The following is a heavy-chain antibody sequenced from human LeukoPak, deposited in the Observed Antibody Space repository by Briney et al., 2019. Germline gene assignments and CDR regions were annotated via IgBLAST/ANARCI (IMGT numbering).Heavy chain of an antibody. V-gene: IGHV4-30-4*01. CDR3: ARSDGYCSGGSCYFV. CDR1: GGSISSGDYY. CDR2: IYYSGST. Sequence: SQTLSLTCTVSGGSISSGDYYWSWIRQPPGKGLEWIGYIYYSGSTNYNPSLKSRVTISVDTSKYQFSLKLSSVTAADTAVYYCARSDGYCSGGSCYFVWGQGTLVTVSS. J-gene: IGHJ4*02. D-gene: IGHD2-15*01.